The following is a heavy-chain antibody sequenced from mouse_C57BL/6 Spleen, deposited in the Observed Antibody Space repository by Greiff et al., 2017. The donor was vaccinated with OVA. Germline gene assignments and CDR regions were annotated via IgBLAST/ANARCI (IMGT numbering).Heavy chain of an antibody. V-gene: IGHV3-1*01. D-gene: IGHD1-1*01. J-gene: IGHJ2*01. CDR1: GYSITSGYD. Sequence: EVKLQESGPGMVKPSQSLSLTCTVTGYSITSGYDWHWIRHFPGNKLEWMGYISYSGSTNYNPSLKSRISITHDTSKNHFFLKLNSVTTEDTATYYCAREGSNLAFDYWGQGTTLTVSS. CDR3: AREGSNLAFDY. CDR2: ISYSGST.